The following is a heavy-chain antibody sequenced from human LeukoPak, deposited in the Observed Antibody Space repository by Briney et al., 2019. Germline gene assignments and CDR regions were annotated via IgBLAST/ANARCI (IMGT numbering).Heavy chain of an antibody. D-gene: IGHD3-22*01. CDR3: TGDYYDRDDI. Sequence: PGGSLRLSCAVSGFTLSSYWMNWVRQAPGEGLEWVANIKQDGSEKHYVDSVKGRFTISRDNAKNSLYLQMNSLRAEDTAVYYCTGDYYDRDDIWGQGTMVTVSS. CDR2: IKQDGSEK. CDR1: GFTLSSYW. V-gene: IGHV3-7*01. J-gene: IGHJ3*02.